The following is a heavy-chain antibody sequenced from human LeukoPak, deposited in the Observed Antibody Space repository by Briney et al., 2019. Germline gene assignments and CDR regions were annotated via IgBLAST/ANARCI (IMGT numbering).Heavy chain of an antibody. V-gene: IGHV3-23*01. CDR2: ITTSDGNT. CDR3: AKDDGGATWGYYFDY. D-gene: IGHD3-16*01. J-gene: IGHJ4*02. Sequence: PGGSLRLSCAASGFTFSSYTMSWVRQAPGKGLEWVSTITTSDGNTYYADSVKGRFTISRDSSKNTLFLQMNSLRAEDTAVYYCAKDDGGATWGYYFDYWGQGTLVTVSS. CDR1: GFTFSSYT.